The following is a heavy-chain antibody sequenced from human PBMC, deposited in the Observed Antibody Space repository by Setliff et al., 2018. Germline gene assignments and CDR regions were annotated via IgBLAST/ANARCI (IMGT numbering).Heavy chain of an antibody. V-gene: IGHV3-72*01. D-gene: IGHD3-10*01. CDR2: SRNKLSGNFM. Sequence: LRLSCATSGFTFSDYSFDWVRQAPGKGLEWVGRSRNKLSGNFMEYAASVKGRFTILRDDSKNSVFLQMNSLRAEDTAVYYCVGSGTCSYWGQGTLVTVSS. CDR3: VGSGTCSY. J-gene: IGHJ4*02. CDR1: GFTFSDYS.